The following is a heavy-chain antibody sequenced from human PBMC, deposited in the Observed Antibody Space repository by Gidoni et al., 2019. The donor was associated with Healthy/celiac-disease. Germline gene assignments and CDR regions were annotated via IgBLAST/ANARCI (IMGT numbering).Heavy chain of an antibody. CDR1: GFTFSSYE. J-gene: IGHJ3*02. V-gene: IGHV3-48*03. CDR2: ISSSGSTI. Sequence: EVQLVESGGGLVQPGGSLSISCAASGFTFSSYELNWVRQAPGQGLEWVSYISSSGSTIYYADSVKGRFTISRDNAKNSLYLQMNSLRAEDTAVYYCARDLDIVVVPATSDAFDIWGQGTMGTVSS. CDR3: ARDLDIVVVPATSDAFDI. D-gene: IGHD2-2*01.